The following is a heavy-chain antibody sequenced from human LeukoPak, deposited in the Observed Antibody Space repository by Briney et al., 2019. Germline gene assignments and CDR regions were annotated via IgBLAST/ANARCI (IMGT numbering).Heavy chain of an antibody. D-gene: IGHD3-9*01. CDR2: IRYDGNNK. Sequence: GGSLRLSCAASGFTFSSYGMHWVRQAPGKGLEWVAFIRYDGNNKYYADSVKGRFTISRDNSKNTLYLQMNSLRAEDTAVYYCAKGGIRYFDWHLNYFDYWGQGTLVTVSS. J-gene: IGHJ4*02. CDR1: GFTFSSYG. CDR3: AKGGIRYFDWHLNYFDY. V-gene: IGHV3-30*02.